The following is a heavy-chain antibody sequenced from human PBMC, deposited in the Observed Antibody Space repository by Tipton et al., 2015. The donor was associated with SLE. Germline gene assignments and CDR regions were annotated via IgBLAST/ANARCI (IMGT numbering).Heavy chain of an antibody. Sequence: TLSLTCTVSGGSISSYYWTWIRQPPGKGLEWIGYIYTSGSTKYNPSLKSRVTLSVDTSKNQFSLKLSSVTAADTAVYYCARDRRERYCGGDCYLDAFDIWGQGTMVTVAS. V-gene: IGHV4-59*01. D-gene: IGHD2-21*01. CDR3: ARDRRERYCGGDCYLDAFDI. CDR1: GGSISSYY. J-gene: IGHJ3*02. CDR2: IYTSGST.